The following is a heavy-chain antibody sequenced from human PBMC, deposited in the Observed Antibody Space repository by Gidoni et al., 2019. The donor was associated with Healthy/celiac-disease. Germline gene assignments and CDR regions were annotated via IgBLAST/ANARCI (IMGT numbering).Heavy chain of an antibody. Sequence: EVQLVESGGGLVKPGGSLRLSCAASGFTFSSYSMNWVRQAPGKGLEWVSSISSSSSYIYYADSVKGRFTISRDNAKNSLYLQMNSLRAEDTAVYYCARDASDYDILTGYYYFDYWGQGTLVTVSS. J-gene: IGHJ4*02. CDR1: GFTFSSYS. CDR3: ARDASDYDILTGYYYFDY. CDR2: ISSSSSYI. D-gene: IGHD3-9*01. V-gene: IGHV3-21*01.